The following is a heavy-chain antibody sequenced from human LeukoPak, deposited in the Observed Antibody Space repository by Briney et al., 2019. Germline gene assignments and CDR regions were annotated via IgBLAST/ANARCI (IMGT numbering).Heavy chain of an antibody. D-gene: IGHD3-10*01. CDR2: IYSGGST. J-gene: IGHJ4*02. CDR1: GFTVSSNY. Sequence: XPGGSLRLSCAASGFTVSSNYMSWVRQAPGKGLEWVSVIYSGGSTYYADSVKGRFTISRDNSKNTLYLQMNSLRAEDTAVYYCARGMVRGVIDFLDYWGQGTLVTVSS. CDR3: ARGMVRGVIDFLDY. V-gene: IGHV3-66*02.